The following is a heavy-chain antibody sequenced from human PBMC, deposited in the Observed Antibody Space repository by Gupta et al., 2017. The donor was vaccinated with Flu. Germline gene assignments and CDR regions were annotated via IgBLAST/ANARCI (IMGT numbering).Heavy chain of an antibody. D-gene: IGHD2-2*01. Sequence: RQPPGKGLEWIGYIYYSGSTNYNPSLKSRVTISVDTSKNQFSLKLSSVTAADTAVYYCARRYQLLPYNWFDPWGQGTLVTVSS. V-gene: IGHV4-59*08. CDR3: ARRYQLLPYNWFDP. CDR2: IYYSGST. J-gene: IGHJ5*02.